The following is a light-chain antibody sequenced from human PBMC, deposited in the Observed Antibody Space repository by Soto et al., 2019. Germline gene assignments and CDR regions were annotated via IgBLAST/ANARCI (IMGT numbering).Light chain of an antibody. CDR1: QSVRSNY. J-gene: IGKJ1*01. Sequence: GAWSLNPGGGGTRCGRASQSVRSNYLAGYQQKPGQAPRLLIYGASSRATGNPDRFSGSGSGTDFTLTISRLETDDFAVYYGLHLDSHVRFGQGAKVDIK. CDR3: LHLDSHVR. V-gene: IGKV3-20*01. CDR2: GAS.